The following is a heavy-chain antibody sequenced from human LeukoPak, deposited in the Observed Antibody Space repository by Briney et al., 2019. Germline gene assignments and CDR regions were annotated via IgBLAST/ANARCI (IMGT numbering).Heavy chain of an antibody. CDR1: GGSISSYY. Sequence: SETLSLTCTVSGGSISSYYWSWVRQPPGKGLEWIGYIYYSGSTNYNPSLTSRVTISVDTSKNQFSLKLSSVTAADTAVYYCARTNSENYDILTGYSNWFDPLGPGNPGHRLL. V-gene: IGHV4-59*01. CDR3: ARTNSENYDILTGYSNWFDP. D-gene: IGHD3-9*01. J-gene: IGHJ5*02. CDR2: IYYSGST.